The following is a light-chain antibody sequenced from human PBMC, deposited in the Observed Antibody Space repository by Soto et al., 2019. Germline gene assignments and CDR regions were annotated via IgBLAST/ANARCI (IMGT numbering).Light chain of an antibody. Sequence: QSVLAQPPSASGSPGQSVTISCTVTSSDVGAYKYVSWYQQHPGKAPKLMIYEVSKRPSGVPDRFSGSKSGNTASLTVSGLQAEDEADYYCSSYAGSNNWVFGGGTKVTVL. V-gene: IGLV2-8*01. J-gene: IGLJ3*02. CDR2: EVS. CDR1: SSDVGAYKY. CDR3: SSYAGSNNWV.